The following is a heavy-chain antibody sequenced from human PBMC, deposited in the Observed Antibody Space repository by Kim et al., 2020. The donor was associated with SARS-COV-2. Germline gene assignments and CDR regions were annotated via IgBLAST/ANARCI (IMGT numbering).Heavy chain of an antibody. Sequence: GGSLRLSCAASGFTFSSYAMSWVRQAPGKGLEWVSAISGSGGSTYYADSVKGRFTISRDNSKNTLYLQMNSLRAEDTAVYYCAKSINVIVSSGYWSYYYYGMDVWGQGTTVTVS. CDR3: AKSINVIVSSGYWSYYYYGMDV. CDR2: ISGSGGST. J-gene: IGHJ6*02. V-gene: IGHV3-23*01. D-gene: IGHD3-22*01. CDR1: GFTFSSYA.